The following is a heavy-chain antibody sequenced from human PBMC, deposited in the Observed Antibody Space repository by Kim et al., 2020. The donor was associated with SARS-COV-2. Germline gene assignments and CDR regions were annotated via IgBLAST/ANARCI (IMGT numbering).Heavy chain of an antibody. Sequence: SETLSLTCTVSGGSISSGGYYWSWIRQHPGKGLEWIGYIYYSGSTYYNPSLKSRVTISVDTSKNQFSLKLSSVTAADTAVYYCARSYCTNGVCLDAFDIWGQGTMVTVSS. CDR2: IYYSGST. D-gene: IGHD2-8*01. J-gene: IGHJ3*02. CDR1: GGSISSGGYY. V-gene: IGHV4-31*03. CDR3: ARSYCTNGVCLDAFDI.